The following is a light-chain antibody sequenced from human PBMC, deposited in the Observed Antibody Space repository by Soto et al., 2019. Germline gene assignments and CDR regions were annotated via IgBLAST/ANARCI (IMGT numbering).Light chain of an antibody. Sequence: QSALTQPPSASGSPGQSVTISCTGTSSDVGGYNYVSWYQQCPGKAPKLMIYEVSKRPSGVPDRFSGSKSGKTASLTVSGLQPEDEADYYCTSYAGSNIWVFGGGTKLTVL. CDR2: EVS. J-gene: IGLJ3*02. CDR3: TSYAGSNIWV. V-gene: IGLV2-8*01. CDR1: SSDVGGYNY.